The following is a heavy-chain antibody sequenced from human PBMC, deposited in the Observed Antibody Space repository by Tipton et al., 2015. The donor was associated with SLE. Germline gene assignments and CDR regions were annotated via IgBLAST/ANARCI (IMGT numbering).Heavy chain of an antibody. CDR1: GYIFTSNW. D-gene: IGHD3-22*01. V-gene: IGHV5-51*01. J-gene: IGHJ4*02. CDR2: IFPGDSDT. Sequence: VQLVQSGVAVKKAGESLRFSCKTPGYIFTSNWIGWVREMPGKGLEWMGSIFPGDSDTRYSPSFQGQVTISDDESVSTVYLQWRRLKASDTAVYYCTRQDSRGWAHWGPGTLVTVAS. CDR3: TRQDSRGWAH.